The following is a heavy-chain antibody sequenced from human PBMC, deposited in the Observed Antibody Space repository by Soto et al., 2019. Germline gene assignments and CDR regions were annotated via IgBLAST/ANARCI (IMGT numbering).Heavy chain of an antibody. J-gene: IGHJ4*02. CDR3: ARSKAVAGDIDY. CDR1: GFTFSSYA. CDR2: ISYDGSNK. D-gene: IGHD6-19*01. V-gene: IGHV3-30-3*01. Sequence: QVQLVESGGGVVQPGRSLRLSCAASGFTFSSYAMHWVRRAPGKGLEWVAVISYDGSNKYYADSVKGRFTISRDNSKNTLYLQMNSLRAEDTAVYYCARSKAVAGDIDYWGQGTLVTVSS.